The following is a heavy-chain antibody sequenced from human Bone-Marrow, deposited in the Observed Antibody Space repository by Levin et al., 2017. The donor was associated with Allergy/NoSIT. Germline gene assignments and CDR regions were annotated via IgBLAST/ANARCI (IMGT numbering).Heavy chain of an antibody. CDR1: GFTFSSYG. V-gene: IGHV3-30*18. CDR3: AKDSRYYDSSGYYHVGGYDAFDI. J-gene: IGHJ3*02. CDR2: ISYDGSNK. Sequence: GESLKISCAASGFTFSSYGMHWVRQAPGKGLEWVAVISYDGSNKYYADSVKGRFTISRDNSKNTLYLQMNSLRAEDTAVYYCAKDSRYYDSSGYYHVGGYDAFDIWGQGTMVTVSS. D-gene: IGHD3-22*01.